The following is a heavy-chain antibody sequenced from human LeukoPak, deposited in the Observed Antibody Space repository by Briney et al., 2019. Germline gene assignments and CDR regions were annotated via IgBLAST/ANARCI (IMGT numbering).Heavy chain of an antibody. CDR2: ISTSGGTI. V-gene: IGHV3-48*01. CDR1: GFTFSSSS. CDR3: ARHIPFDC. Sequence: GGPLRLSCAASGFTFSSSSMNWVRQAREKGLEGVSYISTSGGTIFYGDAEKGRFTISRENAKISLYLKMDSLRAEDTAVYECARHIPFDCWGQGTLVTVSS. J-gene: IGHJ4*02. D-gene: IGHD2-21*01.